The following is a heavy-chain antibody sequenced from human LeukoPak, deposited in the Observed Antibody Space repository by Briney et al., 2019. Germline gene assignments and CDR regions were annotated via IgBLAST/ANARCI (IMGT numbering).Heavy chain of an antibody. CDR1: GFTFSNAW. CDR3: TTILWHITTDV. D-gene: IGHD3-22*01. CDR2: IKSKTDGGTT. J-gene: IGHJ6*04. V-gene: IGHV3-15*01. Sequence: GGSLRLSCAASGFTFSNAWMSWVRQAPGRGLEWVGRIKSKTDGGTTDYAAPVKGRFTISRDDSKNTLYLQMNSLKTEDTAVYYCTTILWHITTDVWGKGTTVTISS.